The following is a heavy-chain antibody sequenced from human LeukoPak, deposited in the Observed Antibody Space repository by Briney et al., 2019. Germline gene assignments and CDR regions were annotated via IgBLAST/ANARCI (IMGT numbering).Heavy chain of an antibody. CDR3: ARQYSGYDAIDT. CDR1: GYSFTSYW. Sequence: GESRKISCKGSGYSFTSYWIGWVPQMPGKGLEWMGTIYPGDSDTRYSPSFQGQVTISADKSISTAYLQWSSLKASDTAMYYCARQYSGYDAIDTWGPGNLLTVSS. J-gene: IGHJ4*02. V-gene: IGHV5-51*01. CDR2: IYPGDSDT. D-gene: IGHD5-12*01.